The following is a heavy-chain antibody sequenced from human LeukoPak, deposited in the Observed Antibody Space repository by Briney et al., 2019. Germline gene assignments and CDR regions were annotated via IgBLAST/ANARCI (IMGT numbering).Heavy chain of an antibody. Sequence: GGSLRLSCAASGFTFSSYEMNWVRQAPGKGLEWVSYISSSGSTIYYADSVKGRFTISRDNAKNSLYLQMNSLRAEDTAVYYRASAFRGVLGYWGQGTLVTVSS. J-gene: IGHJ4*02. CDR2: ISSSGSTI. CDR1: GFTFSSYE. D-gene: IGHD7-27*01. CDR3: ASAFRGVLGY. V-gene: IGHV3-48*03.